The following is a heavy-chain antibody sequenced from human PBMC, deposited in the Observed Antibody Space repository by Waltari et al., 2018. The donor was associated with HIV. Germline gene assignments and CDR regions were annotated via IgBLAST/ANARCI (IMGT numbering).Heavy chain of an antibody. Sequence: EVQLVESGGGLVQPGGSLRLSCAASGFTFSRYAMNWVRQAPGKGLEWVSYMCLSSSTIRYADSVKGRFTISRDNAKNSLFLQMDSLRAEDTAVYYCARDPSYGSSWYYYVDYWGQGTLVTVSS. CDR3: ARDPSYGSSWYYYVDY. D-gene: IGHD6-13*01. J-gene: IGHJ4*02. V-gene: IGHV3-48*04. CDR1: GFTFSRYA. CDR2: MCLSSSTI.